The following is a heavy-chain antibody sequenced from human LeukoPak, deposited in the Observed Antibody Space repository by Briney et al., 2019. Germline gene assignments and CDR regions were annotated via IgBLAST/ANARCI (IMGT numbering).Heavy chain of an antibody. Sequence: PSGTLSLTCAVSGGSITSYYWSWIRQPPGKGLEWIGYIYYSGSTNYNPSLKSRVTISVDTPKNQFSLKLSSVTAADTAVYYCARGIDAGLRYAFHIWGQGTMVTVSS. CDR2: IYYSGST. D-gene: IGHD3/OR15-3a*01. CDR3: ARGIDAGLRYAFHI. CDR1: GGSITSYY. V-gene: IGHV4-59*01. J-gene: IGHJ3*02.